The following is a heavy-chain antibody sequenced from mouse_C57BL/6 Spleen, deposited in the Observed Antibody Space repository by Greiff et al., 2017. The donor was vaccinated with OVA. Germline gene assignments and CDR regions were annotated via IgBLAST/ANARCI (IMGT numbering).Heavy chain of an antibody. CDR1: GFNIKDYY. Sequence: EVQRVESGAELVRPGASVKLSCTASGFNIKDYYMHWVKQRPEQGLEWIGRIDPEDGDTEYAPKFQGKATMTADTSSNTAYLQLSSLTSEDTAVYYCTKGYYYGSWYFDVWGTGTTVTVSS. CDR2: IDPEDGDT. CDR3: TKGYYYGSWYFDV. V-gene: IGHV14-1*01. J-gene: IGHJ1*03. D-gene: IGHD1-1*01.